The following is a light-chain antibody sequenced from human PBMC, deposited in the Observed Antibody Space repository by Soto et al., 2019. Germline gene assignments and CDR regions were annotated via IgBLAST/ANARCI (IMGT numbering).Light chain of an antibody. CDR2: EGS. V-gene: IGLV2-23*01. Sequence: QSALPPPASVSGSPGQSITISCTGTSSDVGSSNLVSWYQQHPGKAPKLIIYEGSRRPSGVSGRFSGSKSGNTASLTISGLQAEDEADYYCCSFADSSTFYVFGTGTKVTVL. CDR1: SSDVGSSNL. J-gene: IGLJ1*01. CDR3: CSFADSSTFYV.